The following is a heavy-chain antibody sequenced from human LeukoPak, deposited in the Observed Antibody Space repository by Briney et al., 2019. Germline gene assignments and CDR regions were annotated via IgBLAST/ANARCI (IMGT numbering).Heavy chain of an antibody. V-gene: IGHV5-51*07. CDR1: GYSFTSYW. D-gene: IGHD5-12*01. CDR2: IYPGDSDT. Sequence: GESLKISCKGSGYSFTSYWIGWVHQMPGKGLEWMGIIYPGDSDTRYSPSFQGQVTISADKSISTAYLQWSSLKASDTAMYYCARDRGWDIVATIAGDYWGQGTLVTVSS. CDR3: ARDRGWDIVATIAGDY. J-gene: IGHJ4*02.